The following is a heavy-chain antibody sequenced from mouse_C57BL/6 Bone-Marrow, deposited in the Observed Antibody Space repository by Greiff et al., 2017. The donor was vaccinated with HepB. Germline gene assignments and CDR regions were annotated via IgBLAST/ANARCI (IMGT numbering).Heavy chain of an antibody. CDR3: TTPGGYDGFAY. CDR2: IDPENGDT. D-gene: IGHD2-2*01. CDR1: GFNIKDDY. Sequence: VQLQQSGAELVRPGASVKLSCTASGFNIKDDYMHWVKQRPEQGLEWIGWIDPENGDTEYASKFQGKATITADTSSNTAYLQLSSLTSEDTAVYYCTTPGGYDGFAYWGQGTLVTVSA. J-gene: IGHJ3*01. V-gene: IGHV14-4*01.